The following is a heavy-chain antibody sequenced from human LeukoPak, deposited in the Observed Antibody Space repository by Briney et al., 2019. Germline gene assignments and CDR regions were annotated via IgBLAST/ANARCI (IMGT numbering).Heavy chain of an antibody. CDR2: IYYSGST. CDR1: GGSISSYY. J-gene: IGHJ4*02. CDR3: ARRDSGSYYGLDY. D-gene: IGHD1-26*01. V-gene: IGHV4-59*01. Sequence: TSETLSLTCTVSGGSISSYYWSWIRQPPGKGLEWIGYIYYSGSTNYNPSLKSRVTISVDTSKNQFSLKLSSVTAADTAVYYCARRDSGSYYGLDYWGQGTLVTVSS.